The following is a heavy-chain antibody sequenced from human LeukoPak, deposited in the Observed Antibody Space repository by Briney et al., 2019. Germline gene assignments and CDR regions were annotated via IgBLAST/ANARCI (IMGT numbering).Heavy chain of an antibody. CDR3: ARRSRSYYYYGMDV. D-gene: IGHD2-2*01. CDR1: GGSISSYY. J-gene: IGHJ6*02. V-gene: IGHV4-59*01. Sequence: SETLSLTCTVSGGSISSYYWSWIRQPPGKGLEWIGYIYYSGSTNYNPSLKSRVTISVDTFKNQFSLKLSSVTAADTAVYYCARRSRSYYYYGMDVWGQGTTVTVSS. CDR2: IYYSGST.